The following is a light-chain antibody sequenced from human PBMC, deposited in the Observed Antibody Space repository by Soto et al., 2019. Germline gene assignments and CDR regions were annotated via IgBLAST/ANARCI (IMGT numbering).Light chain of an antibody. CDR1: QSIASH. J-gene: IGKJ4*01. Sequence: EIVMTQSPATLSVSPGERATLSCRASQSIASHLAWYQQKPGQPPRLLIYGASTRANGVPARFSGSGSGTEFTLTISSLQSEDLAVYYCHQYDNWPPLTFGGGTKVEIK. V-gene: IGKV3D-15*01. CDR3: HQYDNWPPLT. CDR2: GAS.